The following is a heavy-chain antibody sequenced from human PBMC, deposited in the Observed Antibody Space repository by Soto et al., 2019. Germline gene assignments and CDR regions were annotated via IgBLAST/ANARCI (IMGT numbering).Heavy chain of an antibody. V-gene: IGHV3-20*01. CDR2: INWNGGST. CDR3: ARGHSSSWYEDAFDI. J-gene: IGHJ3*02. D-gene: IGHD6-13*01. Sequence: EVQLVESGGGLVRPGGSMRLSCAASGFTFDDYGMSWVRQAPGKGLVWVSGINWNGGSTGYADSVKGPFTISRDNAKKSLYLQMNSLRAEDTALYHCARGHSSSWYEDAFDIWGQGTMVTVSS. CDR1: GFTFDDYG.